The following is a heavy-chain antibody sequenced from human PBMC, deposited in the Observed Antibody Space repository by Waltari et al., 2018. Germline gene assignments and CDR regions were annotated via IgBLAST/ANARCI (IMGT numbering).Heavy chain of an antibody. Sequence: QVQLVQSGAEVEKPGSSVKVSCKASGGIFSTYTISWVRQAPRQGLEWMGGIIPMFITANYAQKFQGRVTITPDESTRTVYMQLSSLRSEDTALYYCAGSSWTYYYYMDVWGKGTTVTVSS. CDR2: IIPMFITA. CDR3: AGSSWTYYYYMDV. D-gene: IGHD6-13*01. CDR1: GGIFSTYT. J-gene: IGHJ6*03. V-gene: IGHV1-69*05.